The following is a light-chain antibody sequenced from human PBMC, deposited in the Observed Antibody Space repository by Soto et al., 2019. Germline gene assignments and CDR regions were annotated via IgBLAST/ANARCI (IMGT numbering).Light chain of an antibody. Sequence: QCALTQPASVSGSPGQSITISCTGTSSDVGAYGYVSWYQQHPGKAPKLMIYEVSYRPSGVSNRFSGSKSGNAASLTISGLQAEDEADYYCSSYTTSSTVVFGGGTKVTVL. V-gene: IGLV2-14*01. J-gene: IGLJ2*01. CDR2: EVS. CDR1: SSDVGAYGY. CDR3: SSYTTSSTVV.